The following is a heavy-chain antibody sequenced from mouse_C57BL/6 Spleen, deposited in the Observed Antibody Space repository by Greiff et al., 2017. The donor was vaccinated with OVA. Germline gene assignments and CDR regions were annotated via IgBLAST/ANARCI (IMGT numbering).Heavy chain of an antibody. J-gene: IGHJ4*01. Sequence: QVQLQQPGAELVKPGASVKLSCKASGYTFTSYWMHWVKQRPGQGLEWIGMIHPNSGSTNYNEKFKSKATLTVDKSSSTAYMQLSSLTSEDSAVYYCARWGYDYDEAIDYWGQGTSVTVSS. CDR3: ARWGYDYDEAIDY. V-gene: IGHV1-64*01. D-gene: IGHD2-4*01. CDR1: GYTFTSYW. CDR2: IHPNSGST.